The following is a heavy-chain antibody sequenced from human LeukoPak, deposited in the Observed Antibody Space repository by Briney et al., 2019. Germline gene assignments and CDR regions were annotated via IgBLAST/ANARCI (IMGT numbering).Heavy chain of an antibody. CDR2: ISAYNGNT. V-gene: IGHV1-18*01. CDR3: ARVNGWWLPYYYCYYMDV. D-gene: IGHD5-12*01. CDR1: GYTFTSYG. J-gene: IGHJ6*03. Sequence: ASVKASCKASGYTFTSYGISWVRQAPGQGLEWMGWISAYNGNTNYAQKLQGRVTMTTDTSTSTAYMELRSLRSDDTAVYYCARVNGWWLPYYYCYYMDVWGKGTTVTVSS.